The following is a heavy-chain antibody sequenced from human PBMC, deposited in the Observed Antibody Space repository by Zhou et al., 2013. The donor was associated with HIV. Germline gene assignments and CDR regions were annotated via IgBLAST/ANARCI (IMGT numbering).Heavy chain of an antibody. CDR2: IIPILGIA. D-gene: IGHD2-21*02. V-gene: IGHV1-69*04. Sequence: QVQLVQSGAEVKKPGSSVKVSCKASGGTFSSYAISWVRQAPGQGLEWMGRIIPILGIANYAQKFQGRVTITADKSTSTAYMELSSLRSEDTAVYYCASAGRPWTVVTQEDYWGQGTLVTVSS. J-gene: IGHJ4*02. CDR1: GGTFSSYA. CDR3: ASAGRPWTVVTQEDY.